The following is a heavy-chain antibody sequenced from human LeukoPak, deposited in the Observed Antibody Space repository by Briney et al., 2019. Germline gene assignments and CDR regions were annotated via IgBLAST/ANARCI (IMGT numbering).Heavy chain of an antibody. V-gene: IGHV4-4*07. J-gene: IGHJ5*02. D-gene: IGHD6-13*01. Sequence: PSETLSLTCTVSGGSISSYYWSWIRQPAGKGLEWIGRIYTSGSTNYNPSLKSRVTMSVDTSKNQFSPKLSSVTAADTAVYYCARVVYSSSWYWFDPWGQGTLVTVSS. CDR3: ARVVYSSSWYWFDP. CDR2: IYTSGST. CDR1: GGSISSYY.